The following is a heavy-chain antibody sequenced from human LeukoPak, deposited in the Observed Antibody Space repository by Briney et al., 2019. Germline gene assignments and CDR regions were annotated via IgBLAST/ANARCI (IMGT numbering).Heavy chain of an antibody. J-gene: IGHJ4*02. Sequence: GGSLRLSCAVSGLTFSSSWMDWVRQAPGKGLEWVASINPDGNKKYSADSVKGRFTISRDNAENSLYLQMNSLRVKDTAFYYCARDLAYSRLDYWGQGMLVTVSS. CDR1: GLTFSSSW. V-gene: IGHV3-7*01. D-gene: IGHD5-18*01. CDR2: INPDGNKK. CDR3: ARDLAYSRLDY.